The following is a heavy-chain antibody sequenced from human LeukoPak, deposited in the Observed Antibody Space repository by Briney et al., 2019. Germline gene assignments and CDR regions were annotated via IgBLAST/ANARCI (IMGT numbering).Heavy chain of an antibody. CDR3: AKEIWPTVTTPGHTHFDY. Sequence: GGSLRLSCAASEFSVGSNYMTWVRQAPGKGLEWVAVISYAGSNKFYADSVRGRVTISRDNSKNTLCLQMNSLRAEDTAVYYCAKEIWPTVTTPGHTHFDYWGQGTLVTVSS. V-gene: IGHV3-30*18. CDR1: EFSVGSNY. CDR2: ISYAGSNK. D-gene: IGHD4-17*01. J-gene: IGHJ4*02.